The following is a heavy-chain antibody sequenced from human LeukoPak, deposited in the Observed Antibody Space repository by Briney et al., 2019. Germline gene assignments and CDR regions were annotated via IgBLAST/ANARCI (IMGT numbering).Heavy chain of an antibody. J-gene: IGHJ3*02. V-gene: IGHV1-2*02. CDR3: ARVVAVNDAFDI. CDR2: INPNSGGT. Sequence: APVKVSCKASGYTFTGYYMHWVRQAPGQGLEWMGWINPNSGGTNYAQKFQGRVTMTRDTSISTAYMELSRLRSDDTAVYYCARVVAVNDAFDIWGQGTMVTVSS. CDR1: GYTFTGYY.